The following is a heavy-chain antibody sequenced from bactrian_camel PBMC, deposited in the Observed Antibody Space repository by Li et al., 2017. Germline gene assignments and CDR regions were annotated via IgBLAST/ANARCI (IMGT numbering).Heavy chain of an antibody. D-gene: IGHD1*01. CDR3: AAGLFAD. Sequence: VQLVESGGGSVQAGGSLRLSCVLSGYTYSYPYMGWVRQAPGKGLEWVSQISRGGGSTYYADSVKGRFTISADNAKNTLYLQMNSLKIEDSAVYYCAAGLFADWGRGTQVTVS. V-gene: IGHV3S40*01. CDR1: GYTYSYPY. CDR2: ISRGGGST. J-gene: IGHJ4*01.